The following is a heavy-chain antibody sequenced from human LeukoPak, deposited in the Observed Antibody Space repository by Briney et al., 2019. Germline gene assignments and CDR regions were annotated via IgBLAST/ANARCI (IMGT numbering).Heavy chain of an antibody. J-gene: IGHJ4*02. CDR3: ARGRGGSYPFDY. CDR2: IYYSGST. V-gene: IGHV4-31*03. CDR1: GGSISSGGYY. Sequence: PSETLSLTCTVSGGSISSGGYYWSWIRQHPGKGLEWIGYIYYSGSTYYNPSLKSRVTISVDTSKNQFSLKLSSVTAADTAVYYCARGRGGSYPFDYWGQGTLVTVSS. D-gene: IGHD1-26*01.